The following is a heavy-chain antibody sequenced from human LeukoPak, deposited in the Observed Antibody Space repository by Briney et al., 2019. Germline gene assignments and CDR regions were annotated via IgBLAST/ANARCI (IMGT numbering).Heavy chain of an antibody. D-gene: IGHD5-18*01. CDR2: ISYDGSNK. CDR1: GFTFSSYA. CDR3: ASGKYRYGDNWFDP. J-gene: IGHJ5*02. V-gene: IGHV3-30*04. Sequence: GVSLRLSCAASGFTFSSYAMHWVRQAPGKGQEWVAVISYDGSNKDYADSVKGRFTISRDNTKNTLYLQMNSLRAEDTAVYFCASGKYRYGDNWFDPWGQGTLVTVSS.